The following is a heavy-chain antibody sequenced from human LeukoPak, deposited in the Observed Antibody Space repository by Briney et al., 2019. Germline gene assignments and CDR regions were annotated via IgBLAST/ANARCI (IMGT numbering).Heavy chain of an antibody. CDR2: ISSSSSYI. Sequence: GGSLRLSCAASGFTFSSYSMNWFRQAPGKGLEWVSSISSSSSYIYYADSVKGRFTISRDNAKNSLYLQMNSLRAEDTAVYYCSGYSSGWTYYFDYWGQGTLVTVSS. CDR3: SGYSSGWTYYFDY. CDR1: GFTFSSYS. V-gene: IGHV3-21*01. D-gene: IGHD6-19*01. J-gene: IGHJ4*02.